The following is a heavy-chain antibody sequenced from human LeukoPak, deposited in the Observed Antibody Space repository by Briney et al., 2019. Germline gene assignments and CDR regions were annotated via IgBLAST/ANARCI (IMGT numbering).Heavy chain of an antibody. D-gene: IGHD6-13*01. CDR1: GFTFSSYA. Sequence: WRSLRLSCAASGFTFSSYAMHWVRQAPGKGLEWVAVISYDGSNKYYADSVKGRFTISRDNSKNTLYLQMNSLRAEDTAVYYCAIGIAAAGRFDYWGQGTLVTVAS. J-gene: IGHJ4*02. CDR3: AIGIAAAGRFDY. CDR2: ISYDGSNK. V-gene: IGHV3-30*04.